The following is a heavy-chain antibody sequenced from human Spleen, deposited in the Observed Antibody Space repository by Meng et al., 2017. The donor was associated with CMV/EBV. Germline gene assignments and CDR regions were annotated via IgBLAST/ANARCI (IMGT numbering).Heavy chain of an antibody. J-gene: IGHJ3*02. CDR3: ARTAYDSSGYDAFNI. Sequence: GESLKISCAVSGFSFSSYAMHWVRQAPGKGLEWVALASYDGTTRYYADSAKGRFTISRDNSKNTLYLQMNSLRAEDTAVYYCARTAYDSSGYDAFNIWGQGTMVTVSS. D-gene: IGHD3-22*01. V-gene: IGHV3-30-3*01. CDR1: GFSFSSYA. CDR2: ASYDGTTR.